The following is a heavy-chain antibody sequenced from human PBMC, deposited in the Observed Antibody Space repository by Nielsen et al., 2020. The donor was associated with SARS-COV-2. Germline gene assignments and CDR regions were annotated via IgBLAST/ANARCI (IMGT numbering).Heavy chain of an antibody. V-gene: IGHV4-30-4*01. CDR2: IYNRGGA. Sequence: SETLPLTCSVSGASINSGIYYWSWVRQHSGKGLEWIGYIYNRGGAYYNPSLRTRVTISADTSKNQFSLRLSSVTAADTAVYYCARDQIGKDSRGYLFYYYGMDVWGQGTTVIVSS. CDR1: GASINSGIYY. J-gene: IGHJ6*02. D-gene: IGHD3-22*01. CDR3: ARDQIGKDSRGYLFYYYGMDV.